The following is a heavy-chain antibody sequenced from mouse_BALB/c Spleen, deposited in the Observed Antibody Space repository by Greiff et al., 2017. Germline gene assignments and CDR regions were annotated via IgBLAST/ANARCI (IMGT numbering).Heavy chain of an antibody. CDR3: ASSTGTYAMDY. CDR2: IYPGDGDT. J-gene: IGHJ4*01. Sequence: SGAELARPGASVKLSCKASGYTFTSYWMQWVKQRPGQGLEWIGAIYPGDGDTRYTQKFKGKATLTADKSSSTAYMQLSSLASEDSAVYYCASSTGTYAMDYWGQGTSVTVSS. V-gene: IGHV1-87*01. D-gene: IGHD4-1*02. CDR1: GYTFTSYW.